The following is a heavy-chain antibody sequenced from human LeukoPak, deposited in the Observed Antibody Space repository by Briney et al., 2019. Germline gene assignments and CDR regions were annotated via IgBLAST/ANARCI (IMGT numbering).Heavy chain of an antibody. D-gene: IGHD3-10*01. V-gene: IGHV3-9*01. J-gene: IGHJ4*02. CDR2: ISWNSGSI. CDR1: GFTFDDYA. Sequence: GGSLRLSCAASGFTFDDYAMHWVRQAPGKGLEWVSGISWNSGSIGYADSVKGRFTISRDNAKNSLYLQMNSLRAEDTALYYCAKDIALRGVMFHYFDYWGQGTLVTVSS. CDR3: AKDIALRGVMFHYFDY.